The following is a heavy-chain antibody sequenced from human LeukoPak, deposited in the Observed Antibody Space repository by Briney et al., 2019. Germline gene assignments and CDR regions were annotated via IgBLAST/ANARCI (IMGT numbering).Heavy chain of an antibody. Sequence: ASVKVSCKASGYTFTSYGISWVRQAPGQGLEWMGWISGYNGNTNYAQKLQGRVTMTTDTSTSTAYMELRSLRSEDTAVYYCARGETPLRDYYYYYMDVWGKGTTVTVSS. V-gene: IGHV1-18*01. D-gene: IGHD2-15*01. CDR3: ARGETPLRDYYYYYMDV. CDR1: GYTFTSYG. CDR2: ISGYNGNT. J-gene: IGHJ6*03.